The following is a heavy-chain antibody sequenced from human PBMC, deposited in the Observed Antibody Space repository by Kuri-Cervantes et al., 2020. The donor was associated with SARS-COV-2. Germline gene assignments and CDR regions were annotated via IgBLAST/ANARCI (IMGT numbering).Heavy chain of an antibody. CDR1: GYTFTSYD. D-gene: IGHD6-19*01. V-gene: IGHV1-69*05. CDR2: IIPIFGTA. Sequence: SVKVSCKASGYTFTSYDISWVRQAPGQGLEWMGGIIPIFGTANYAQKFQGRVTITTDESTSTAYMELSSLRSEDTAVYYCASGYSSGSHYYYYYMDVWGKGTTVTVSS. J-gene: IGHJ6*03. CDR3: ASGYSSGSHYYYYYMDV.